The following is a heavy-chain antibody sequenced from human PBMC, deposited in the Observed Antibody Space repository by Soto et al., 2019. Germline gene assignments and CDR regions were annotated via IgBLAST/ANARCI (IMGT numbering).Heavy chain of an antibody. D-gene: IGHD5-12*01. CDR1: GFTFSSYG. CDR3: ASGYDFPAVDY. J-gene: IGHJ4*02. V-gene: IGHV3-33*01. CDR2: IWYDGSNK. Sequence: GGSLRLSCAASGFTFSSYGMHWVRQAPGKGLEWVAVIWYDGSNKYYADSVKGRFTISRDNSKNTLYLQMNSLRAEDTAVYYCASGYDFPAVDYWGQGTLVTVSS.